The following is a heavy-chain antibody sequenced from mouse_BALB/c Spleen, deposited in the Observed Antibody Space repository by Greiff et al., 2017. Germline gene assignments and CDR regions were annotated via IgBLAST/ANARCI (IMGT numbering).Heavy chain of an antibody. D-gene: IGHD4-1*01. CDR1: GDSITSCY. J-gene: IGHJ2*01. CDR2: ISYSGST. Sequence: EVQLQQSGPSLVKPSQTLSLTCSVTGDSITSCYWNWIRKFPGNKLEYMGYISYSGSTYYNPSLKSRISITRDTSKNQYYLQLNSVTTEDTATYYCARGRTGTLFDDWGQGTTLTVSS. CDR3: ARGRTGTLFDD. V-gene: IGHV3-8*02.